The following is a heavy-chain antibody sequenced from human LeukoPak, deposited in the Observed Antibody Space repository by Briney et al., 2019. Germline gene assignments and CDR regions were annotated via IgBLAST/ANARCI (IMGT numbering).Heavy chain of an antibody. CDR1: RYTFTSYD. Sequence: GAPVKDSLMDSRYTFTSYDIDAVGQATGQGLEWMGWMNPNDGNTGYAQKFHGRVTMPRNTSISTAYMEFSNLRSEDTAVYYCARVLTDYYGSGSPHGFDRWGQGTLVTVSS. J-gene: IGHJ5*02. CDR2: MNPNDGNT. D-gene: IGHD3-10*01. V-gene: IGHV1-8*01. CDR3: ARVLTDYYGSGSPHGFDR.